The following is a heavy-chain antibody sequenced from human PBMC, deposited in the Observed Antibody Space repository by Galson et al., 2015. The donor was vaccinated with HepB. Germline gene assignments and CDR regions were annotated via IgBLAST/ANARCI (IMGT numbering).Heavy chain of an antibody. CDR1: GGSISSSSYY. CDR3: ARHVSYYFDY. CDR2: IYYSGST. V-gene: IGHV4-39*01. Sequence: LSLTCTVSGGSISSSSYYWGWIRQPPGKGLEWIGSIYYSGSTYYNPSLKSRVTISVDTSKNQFSLKLSSVTAADTAVYYCARHVSYYFDYWGQGTLVTVSS. J-gene: IGHJ4*02.